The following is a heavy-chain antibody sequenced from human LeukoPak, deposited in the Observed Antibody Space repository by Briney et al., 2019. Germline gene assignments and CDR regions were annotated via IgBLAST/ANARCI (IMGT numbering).Heavy chain of an antibody. CDR2: IRSKAYGGTT. J-gene: IGHJ4*02. CDR3: TRDADYGEDSGYFDY. CDR1: GFTFSSYS. Sequence: PGGSLRLSCAASGFTFSSYSMNWVRQAPGKGLEWVGFIRSKAYGGTTEYAASVKGRFTISRDDSKSIAYLQMYSLKTEDTAVYYCTRDADYGEDSGYFDYWGQGTLVTVSS. D-gene: IGHD4-17*01. V-gene: IGHV3-49*04.